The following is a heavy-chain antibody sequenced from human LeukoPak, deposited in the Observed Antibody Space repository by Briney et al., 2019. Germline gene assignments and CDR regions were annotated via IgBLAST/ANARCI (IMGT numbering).Heavy chain of an antibody. CDR2: ISTHNGDT. V-gene: IGHV1-18*01. D-gene: IGHD5-12*01. Sequence: GASVKVSCKASGYTFTSYGISWVRQAPGQGLEWMGWISTHNGDTNYAQKFQGRVTMTTDTSTSIAYMEVRSLGSDDTAVYYCARALRHSDASGTVLDYWGQGTLVTVSS. CDR1: GYTFTSYG. J-gene: IGHJ4*02. CDR3: ARALRHSDASGTVLDY.